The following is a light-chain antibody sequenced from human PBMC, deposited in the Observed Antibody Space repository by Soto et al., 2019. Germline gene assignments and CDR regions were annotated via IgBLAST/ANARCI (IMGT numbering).Light chain of an antibody. CDR1: QRISSW. CDR3: QQYNSYWT. Sequence: DIQMTQSPSTLSASVGARGTITCRASQRISSWLAWYQQKPGKAPKLLIYDASSLESGVPSRFSGSGSGTEFTLTISSLQPDDFATYYCQQYNSYWTFGQGTKVEIK. V-gene: IGKV1-5*01. J-gene: IGKJ1*01. CDR2: DAS.